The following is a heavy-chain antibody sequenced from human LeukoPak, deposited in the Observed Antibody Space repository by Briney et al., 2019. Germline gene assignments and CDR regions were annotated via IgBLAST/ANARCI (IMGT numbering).Heavy chain of an antibody. D-gene: IGHD1-26*01. Sequence: PGGCLRLSCAASGFTFSTSWMNWARQAPGKGLEWVSYISSSGNPMYYADSVKGRFTISRDNAKNSLYLQMNSLRADDTAVYYCARGWGSVGVHFDYWGQGTLVTVSS. V-gene: IGHV3-48*04. CDR1: GFTFSTSW. CDR2: ISSSGNPM. CDR3: ARGWGSVGVHFDY. J-gene: IGHJ4*02.